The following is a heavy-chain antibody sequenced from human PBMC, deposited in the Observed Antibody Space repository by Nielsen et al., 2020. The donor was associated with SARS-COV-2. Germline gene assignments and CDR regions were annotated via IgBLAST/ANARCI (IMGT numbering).Heavy chain of an antibody. J-gene: IGHJ4*02. CDR2: IWYDGSNK. CDR1: GFTFSSYG. CDR3: ARDITGYSYGYGPDY. Sequence: GGSLRLSCAASGFTFSSYGMHWVRQAPGKGLEWVAVIWYDGSNKYYADSVKGRFTISRDNSKNTLYLQMNSLRAEDTAVYYCARDITGYSYGYGPDYWGQGTLVTVSS. V-gene: IGHV3-33*01. D-gene: IGHD5-18*01.